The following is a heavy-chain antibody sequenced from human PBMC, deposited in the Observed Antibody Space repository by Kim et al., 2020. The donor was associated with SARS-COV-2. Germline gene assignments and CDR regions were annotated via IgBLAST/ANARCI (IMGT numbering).Heavy chain of an antibody. V-gene: IGHV3-15*01. CDR2: IKSKTDGGTT. CDR1: GFTFSNAW. Sequence: GGSLRLSCAASGFTFSNAWMSWVRQAPGKGLEWVGRIKSKTDGGTTDYAAPVKGRFTISRDDSKNTLYLQMNSLKTEDTAVYYCTTEPQRKYGDYGYYYYYGMDVWGQGTTVTVSS. J-gene: IGHJ6*02. D-gene: IGHD4-17*01. CDR3: TTEPQRKYGDYGYYYYYGMDV.